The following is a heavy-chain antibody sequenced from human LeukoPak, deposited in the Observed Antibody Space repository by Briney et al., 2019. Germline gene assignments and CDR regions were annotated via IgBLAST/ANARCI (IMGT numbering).Heavy chain of an antibody. D-gene: IGHD2-15*01. CDR2: ISSSSSYI. CDR1: GFTFSSYS. CDR3: ARVVPPTQIALDV. Sequence: GGSLRLSCAASGFTFSSYSMNWVRQAPGKGLEWVSSISSSSSYIYYADSVKGRSTISRDNAKNSLYLQMNSLRAEDTAVYYCARVVPPTQIALDVWCQGTTVTVSS. V-gene: IGHV3-21*01. J-gene: IGHJ6*02.